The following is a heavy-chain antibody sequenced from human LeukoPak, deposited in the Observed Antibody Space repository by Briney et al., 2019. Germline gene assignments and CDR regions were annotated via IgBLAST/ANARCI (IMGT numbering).Heavy chain of an antibody. Sequence: KPSETLSLTCTVSGDSIRSYYWSWIRQPPGKGLEWIGYIYYTGITNYSPSLKSRVTMSADTSNNQFSLKLSSVTAADTAVYYCATSGATTVTSWGGSWFDPWGQGTLVTVSS. CDR1: GDSIRSYY. J-gene: IGHJ5*02. D-gene: IGHD4-11*01. CDR2: IYYTGIT. CDR3: ATSGATTVTSWGGSWFDP. V-gene: IGHV4-59*03.